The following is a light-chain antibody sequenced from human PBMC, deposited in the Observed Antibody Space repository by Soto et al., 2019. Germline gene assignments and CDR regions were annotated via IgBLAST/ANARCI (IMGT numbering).Light chain of an antibody. CDR2: GNS. J-gene: IGLJ3*02. Sequence: QAVLTQPPSVSGAPGQRVTNSCTGSSSNIGAGYDVHWYQQLPGTAPKLLIYGNSNRPSGVPDRFSGSKSGTSASLAITGLQAEDEADYYCQSYDSSLSGSVFGGETKLTVL. V-gene: IGLV1-40*01. CDR1: SSNIGAGYD. CDR3: QSYDSSLSGSV.